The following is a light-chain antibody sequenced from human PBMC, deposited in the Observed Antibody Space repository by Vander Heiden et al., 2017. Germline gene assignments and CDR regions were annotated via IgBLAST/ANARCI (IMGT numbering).Light chain of an antibody. Sequence: EIVLTQSPGTLSLSPGERATLSCRDSQSVSSSYLAWDQQKPGQAPRIRIYGAYSRATGIKDRVSGSGSGTDFTRNSSRMESEDCEGNDGQLMDTFGQGTKVEIK. CDR2: GAY. CDR3: QLMDT. CDR1: QSVSSSY. V-gene: IGKV3-20*01. J-gene: IGKJ2*01.